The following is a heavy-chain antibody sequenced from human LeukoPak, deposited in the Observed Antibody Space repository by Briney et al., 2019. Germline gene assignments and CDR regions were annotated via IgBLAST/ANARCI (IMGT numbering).Heavy chain of an antibody. D-gene: IGHD3-10*01. CDR2: INPNSGGT. J-gene: IGHJ4*02. CDR3: ARGARGSAMVRGVILF. Sequence: ASVKVSCKASGYTFTSYGISWVRQAPGQGLEWMGWINPNSGGTNYAQKFQGRVTMTRDTSISTAYMELSRLRSDDTAVYYCARGARGSAMVRGVILFWGQGTLVTVSS. CDR1: GYTFTSYG. V-gene: IGHV1-2*02.